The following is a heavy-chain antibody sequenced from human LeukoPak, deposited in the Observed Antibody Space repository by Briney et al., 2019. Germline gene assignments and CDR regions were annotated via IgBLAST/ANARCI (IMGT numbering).Heavy chain of an antibody. V-gene: IGHV1-18*01. D-gene: IGHD2-15*01. Sequence: EASVKVSCKASGYTFTSYGISWVRQAPGQGLEWMGWISAYNGNTNYAQKLQGRVTMTTDTSTSTAYMELRSLRSDDTAVYYCARSTCSGGSCYSWNNWFDPWGQGTLVTVSS. CDR2: ISAYNGNT. J-gene: IGHJ5*02. CDR1: GYTFTSYG. CDR3: ARSTCSGGSCYSWNNWFDP.